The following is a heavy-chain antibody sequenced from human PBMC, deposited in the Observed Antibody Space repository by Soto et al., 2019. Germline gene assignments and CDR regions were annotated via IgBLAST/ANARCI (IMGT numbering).Heavy chain of an antibody. CDR1: GYSFRNHW. D-gene: IGHD3-10*01. CDR2: IHAGDSDT. Sequence: GESLKISCEGSGYSFRNHWIGWVRQMPGKGLELMGVIHAGDSDTRYNPSFEAQVTLSVDTSTSTAYLQWHSLRASDTAIYFCARRSAYYYGRQQYYSDSWGQGTQVTVSS. V-gene: IGHV5-51*01. J-gene: IGHJ4*02. CDR3: ARRSAYYYGRQQYYSDS.